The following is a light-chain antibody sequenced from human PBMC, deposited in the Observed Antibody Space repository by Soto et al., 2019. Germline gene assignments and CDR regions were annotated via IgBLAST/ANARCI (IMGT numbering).Light chain of an antibody. CDR1: SSDVGGYNY. Sequence: QSVLTQPPSASGSPGQSVTISCTGTSSDVGGYNYVSGSQQDPGKAPQLIIYEVSKRPSGVPDRLSGSKSGNTSSLTVSGLQAEDEAEYYCSSYGGFHNYVFGTGTKVTVL. CDR2: EVS. J-gene: IGLJ1*01. CDR3: SSYGGFHNYV. V-gene: IGLV2-8*01.